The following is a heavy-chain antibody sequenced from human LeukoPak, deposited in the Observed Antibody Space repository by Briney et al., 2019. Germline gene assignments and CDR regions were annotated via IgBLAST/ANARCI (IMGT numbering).Heavy chain of an antibody. D-gene: IGHD2-2*01. J-gene: IGHJ5*02. Sequence: SGPTLVKPTQTLTLTCTFSGFSLSTSGVGVGWIRQPPGKALEWLALIYWDDDKRYSPSLKSRLTITKDTSKNQVVLTMSNMDPVDTATYYRAHALIVVVPAAHSCWFDPWGQGTLVTVSS. CDR1: GFSLSTSGVG. CDR3: AHALIVVVPAAHSCWFDP. V-gene: IGHV2-5*02. CDR2: IYWDDDK.